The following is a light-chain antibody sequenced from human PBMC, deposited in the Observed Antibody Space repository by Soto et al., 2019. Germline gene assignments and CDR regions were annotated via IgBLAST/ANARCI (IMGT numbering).Light chain of an antibody. CDR3: QQSYNTTWT. CDR1: QGISTH. V-gene: IGKV1-39*01. CDR2: AAS. Sequence: DIQMTQSPSSLSESAGDRVTITCRASQGISTHLNWYQQKPGKAPKLLIYAASSLQSGVPSRFSGSGSETDFTLTISSLQPEDFATYSCQQSYNTTWTFGQGTKVEIQ. J-gene: IGKJ1*01.